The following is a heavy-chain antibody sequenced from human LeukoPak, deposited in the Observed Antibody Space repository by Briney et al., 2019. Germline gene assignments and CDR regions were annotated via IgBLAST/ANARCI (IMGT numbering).Heavy chain of an antibody. J-gene: IGHJ6*02. D-gene: IGHD2-2*02. CDR3: TRTCVSAICYSGRYGMDV. Sequence: GGSLRLSCAASGFTFSNYNMNWVRQPPGKGLEWVSSISSSSSYMYYEDSVKGRFTISRDNAKNSLYLQMSILGADDTAVYYCTRTCVSAICYSGRYGMDVWGQGTTVTVSS. V-gene: IGHV3-21*01. CDR1: GFTFSNYN. CDR2: ISSSSSYM.